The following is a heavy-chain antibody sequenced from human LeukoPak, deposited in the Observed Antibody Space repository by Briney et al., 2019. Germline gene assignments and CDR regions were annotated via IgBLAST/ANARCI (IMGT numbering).Heavy chain of an antibody. V-gene: IGHV3-74*01. CDR3: GGTYCSNGVCYRDDSFDI. Sequence: PGGSLRLSCAASGFTFNSYWMHWVRQAPGKGLVWVSRINSDGSTTTYADSVKGRFTISRDNAKNTLYLQMNSLRAEDSAVYYCGGTYCSNGVCYRDDSFDIWGQGTPVTVSS. D-gene: IGHD2-8*01. CDR1: GFTFNSYW. J-gene: IGHJ3*02. CDR2: INSDGSTT.